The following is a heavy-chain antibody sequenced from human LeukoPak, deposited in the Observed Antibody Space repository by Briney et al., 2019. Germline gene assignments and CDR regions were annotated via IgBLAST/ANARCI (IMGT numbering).Heavy chain of an antibody. CDR2: ISSSSSYI. CDR1: GFTFSSYS. J-gene: IGHJ4*02. D-gene: IGHD5-12*01. V-gene: IGHV3-21*01. CDR3: ARDFRGYSGYGGNY. Sequence: PGGSLRLSCAASGFTFSSYSMNWVRQAPGKGLEWVSSISSSSSYIYYADSVKGRFTISRDNAKNSLYLQMNSLRAEDTAVYYCARDFRGYSGYGGNYWGQGTLVTVSS.